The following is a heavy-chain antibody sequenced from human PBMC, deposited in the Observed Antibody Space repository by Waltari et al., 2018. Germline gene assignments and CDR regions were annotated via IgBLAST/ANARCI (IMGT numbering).Heavy chain of an antibody. Sequence: QVQLVQSGAEVKKPGDSVQVSCKASGYAFTGYYIHWVRQAPGQGLEWMGWINPNSGGTNYAQKFQGRVTMTRDTSISTAYMELSRLRSDDTAVYYCASGIAAAGPYYFDYWGQGTLVTVSS. J-gene: IGHJ4*02. CDR3: ASGIAAAGPYYFDY. CDR1: GYAFTGYY. D-gene: IGHD6-13*01. V-gene: IGHV1-2*02. CDR2: INPNSGGT.